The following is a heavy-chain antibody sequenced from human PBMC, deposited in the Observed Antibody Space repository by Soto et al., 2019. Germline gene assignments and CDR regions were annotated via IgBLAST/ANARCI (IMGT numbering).Heavy chain of an antibody. Sequence: QVQLQQWGAGLLKPSETLSLTCAVYGGSFSGYYWCWIRQPPGKGLEWSGEINHSGSSNSNPSLKRLLTLSVDTPKNQFSLKRSSVTAADTAVYYCASQELAVRGEEDYGDYVPGYWGQGTLVTVAS. V-gene: IGHV4-34*01. CDR1: GGSFSGYY. D-gene: IGHD4-17*01. J-gene: IGHJ4*02. CDR3: ASQELAVRGEEDYGDYVPGY. CDR2: INHSGSS.